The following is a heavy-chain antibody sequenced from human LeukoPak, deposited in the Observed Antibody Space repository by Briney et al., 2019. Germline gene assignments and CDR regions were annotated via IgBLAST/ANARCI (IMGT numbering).Heavy chain of an antibody. CDR1: GYSFHIYR. V-gene: IGHV5-51*01. D-gene: IGHD3-10*01. Sequence: GESLKISCKASGYSFHIYRIAWVRHMPGKGLEWMGIIYPSDSDTRYSPSFQGQITISADKSISTAYLHWSGLKASDTAMYYCARGYYGLDSWGQGTLVTVSS. J-gene: IGHJ4*02. CDR3: ARGYYGLDS. CDR2: IYPSDSDT.